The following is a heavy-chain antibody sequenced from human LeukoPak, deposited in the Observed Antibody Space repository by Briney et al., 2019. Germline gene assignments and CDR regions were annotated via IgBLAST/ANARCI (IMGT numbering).Heavy chain of an antibody. D-gene: IGHD6-19*01. CDR1: GFTFSSYA. CDR3: AKDSSGWSAFDY. CDR2: ISGSGGST. Sequence: GGSLRLSCAASGFTFSSYAMNWVRQAPGKGLEWVSAISGSGGSTYYADSVKGRFTISRDNSKNTLYLQMNSLRAEDTAVYYCAKDSSGWSAFDYWGQGTLVTVSS. J-gene: IGHJ4*02. V-gene: IGHV3-23*01.